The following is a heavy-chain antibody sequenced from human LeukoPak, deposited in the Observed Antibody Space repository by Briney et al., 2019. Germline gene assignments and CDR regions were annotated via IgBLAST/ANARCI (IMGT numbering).Heavy chain of an antibody. Sequence: PGGSLRLSCAASGFTFSHHYMHWVRQAPGKGLVWVARIDIDGGTGYADSVKGRFTISRDNAENTVYLQMNSLRAEDTAVYYCARDLEYTFDYWGQGTSVTVSS. V-gene: IGHV3-74*01. CDR3: ARDLEYTFDY. J-gene: IGHJ4*02. D-gene: IGHD2/OR15-2a*01. CDR1: GFTFSHHY. CDR2: IDIDGGT.